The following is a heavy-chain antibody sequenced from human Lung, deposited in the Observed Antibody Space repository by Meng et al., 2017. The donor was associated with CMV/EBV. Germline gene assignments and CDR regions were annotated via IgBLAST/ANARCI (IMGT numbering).Heavy chain of an antibody. CDR2: IYHSGGT. CDR1: GGSISSSNW. CDR3: ASFPPPGKQWLVTDY. J-gene: IGHJ4*02. V-gene: IGHV4-4*02. D-gene: IGHD6-19*01. Sequence: QVRLEDLGPGLVKPSGTLPITCAVSGGSISSSNWWSWVRQPPGNGLEWIGEIYHSGGTNYNPSLKSRVTTSVDKSKNQFSLKLSSVTAADTAVYYCASFPPPGKQWLVTDYWGQGTLVTVSS.